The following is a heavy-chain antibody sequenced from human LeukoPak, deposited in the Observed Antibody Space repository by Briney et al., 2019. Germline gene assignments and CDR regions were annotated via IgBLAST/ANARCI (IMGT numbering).Heavy chain of an antibody. V-gene: IGHV3-21*06. CDR3: ARDGVSVVPAEYLTFDY. J-gene: IGHJ4*02. CDR1: GFTFRTYS. D-gene: IGHD2-2*01. Sequence: GGSLTLSCAASGFTFRTYSMNWVRQAPGKGLEWVSSISSSSSYIYYADSVKGRFTISRDNAKNSLYLQMNSLRAEDTAVYYCARDGVSVVPAEYLTFDYWGQGTLVTVSS. CDR2: ISSSSSYI.